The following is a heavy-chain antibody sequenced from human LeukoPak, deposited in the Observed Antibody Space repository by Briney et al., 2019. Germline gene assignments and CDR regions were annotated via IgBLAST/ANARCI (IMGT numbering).Heavy chain of an antibody. J-gene: IGHJ4*02. V-gene: IGHV1-8*01. D-gene: IGHD3-22*01. CDR3: ARVPPYYYDSSGFEYYFDY. CDR1: GYTFTSYD. Sequence: ASVKLSCKASGYTFTSYDINWVRQATGQGLEWMGWMNPNSGNTGYAQKFQGRVTMTRNTSISTAYMELSSLRSEDTAVYYCARVPPYYYDSSGFEYYFDYWGQGTLVTVSS. CDR2: MNPNSGNT.